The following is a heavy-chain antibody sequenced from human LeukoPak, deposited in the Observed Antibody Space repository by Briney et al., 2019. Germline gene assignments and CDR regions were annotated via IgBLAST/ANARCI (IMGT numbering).Heavy chain of an antibody. J-gene: IGHJ4*02. Sequence: PSETLSLTCTVSGGSISSYYWSWIRQPPGKGLEWIGYIYYSGSTNYNPSLKSRVTISVDTSKNQFSLKLSSVTAADTAVYYCARHFSSYGSGSPIRYWGQGTLVTVSS. D-gene: IGHD3-10*01. CDR1: GGSISSYY. V-gene: IGHV4-59*08. CDR3: ARHFSSYGSGSPIRY. CDR2: IYYSGST.